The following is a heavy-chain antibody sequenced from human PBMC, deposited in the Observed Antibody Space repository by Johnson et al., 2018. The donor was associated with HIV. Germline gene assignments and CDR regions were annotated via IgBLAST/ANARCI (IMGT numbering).Heavy chain of an antibody. CDR3: ARERNYGTHAAFDI. CDR1: GFTFSDYY. Sequence: VQLVESGGGLEQPGRSLRLSCAASGFTFSDYYMSWIRQAPGKGLEWVSYISSSGSTIYYAASVKGRFTISRDNAKNSLYLQMNSLRAEDTAVYYCARERNYGTHAAFDIWGQGTMVTVSS. D-gene: IGHD1-7*01. CDR2: ISSSGSTI. V-gene: IGHV3-11*04. J-gene: IGHJ3*02.